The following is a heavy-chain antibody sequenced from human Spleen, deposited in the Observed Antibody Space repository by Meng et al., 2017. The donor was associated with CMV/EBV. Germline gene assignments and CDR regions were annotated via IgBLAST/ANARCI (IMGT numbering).Heavy chain of an antibody. Sequence: GESLKISCTASGFTFGDYAMSWVRQAPGKGLEWVGFIRSKAYGGTTEYAASVKGRFTISRDDSKSIAYLQMNSLKTEDTAVYYCAKGGLERGYSYGYKSDWGQGTLVTVSS. CDR2: IRSKAYGGTT. CDR3: AKGGLERGYSYGYKSD. D-gene: IGHD5-18*01. J-gene: IGHJ4*02. CDR1: GFTFGDYA. V-gene: IGHV3-49*04.